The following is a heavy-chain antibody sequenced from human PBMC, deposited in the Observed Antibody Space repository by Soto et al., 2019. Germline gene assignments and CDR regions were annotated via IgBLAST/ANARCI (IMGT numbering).Heavy chain of an antibody. Sequence: ASVKVSCKASGYAFSCYAMYWVRHAPGQRLEWMGWINIGSGNTEYSQNFQDRITITRDTSASTAYMELSSLRSEDTAVYYCARGITLPTPLDYWGQGTLVTVSS. D-gene: IGHD1-20*01. J-gene: IGHJ4*02. CDR1: GYAFSCYA. V-gene: IGHV1-3*04. CDR2: INIGSGNT. CDR3: ARGITLPTPLDY.